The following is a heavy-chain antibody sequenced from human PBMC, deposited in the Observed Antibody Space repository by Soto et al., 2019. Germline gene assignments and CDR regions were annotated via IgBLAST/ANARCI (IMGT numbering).Heavy chain of an antibody. Sequence: ASVKVSCKASGYTFTSYDINWVRQATGQRLEWMGWMNANSGNTKYSQKFQGRVTITRDTSASTAYMELSSLRSEDTAVYYCARDGLNNWNYGWFDPWGQGTLVTVSS. V-gene: IGHV1-3*01. CDR1: GYTFTSYD. CDR2: MNANSGNT. J-gene: IGHJ5*02. D-gene: IGHD1-7*01. CDR3: ARDGLNNWNYGWFDP.